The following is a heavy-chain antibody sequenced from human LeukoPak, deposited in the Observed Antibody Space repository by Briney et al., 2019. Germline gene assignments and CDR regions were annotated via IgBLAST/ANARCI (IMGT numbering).Heavy chain of an antibody. CDR1: GFTVSSNY. CDR3: ARQAAGRRNWFDP. J-gene: IGHJ5*02. CDR2: IYSGGST. V-gene: IGHV3-66*04. Sequence: GGPLRLSCAASGFTVSSNYMSWVRQAPGKGLEWVSGIYSGGSTYDADSVKGRFTISRDNSKNTLYLQMNSLRAEDTAVYYCARQAAGRRNWFDPWGQGTLVTVSS. D-gene: IGHD6-13*01.